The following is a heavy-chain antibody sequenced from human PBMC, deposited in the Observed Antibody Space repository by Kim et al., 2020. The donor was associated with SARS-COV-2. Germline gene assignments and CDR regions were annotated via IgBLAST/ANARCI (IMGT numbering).Heavy chain of an antibody. CDR3: AREGGNYDYDY. V-gene: IGHV1-3*01. D-gene: IGHD4-4*01. CDR2: NT. J-gene: IGHJ4*02. Sequence: NTQSTKRFQGRVTIASDTSASTAYMELTSLTSADTAVYYCAREGGNYDYDYWGQGTLVTVSS.